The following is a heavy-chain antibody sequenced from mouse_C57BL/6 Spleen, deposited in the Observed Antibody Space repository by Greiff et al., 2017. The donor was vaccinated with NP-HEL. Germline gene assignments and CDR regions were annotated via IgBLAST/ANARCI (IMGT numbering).Heavy chain of an antibody. CDR2: IDPENGDT. CDR1: GFNIKDDY. D-gene: IGHD1-1*01. J-gene: IGHJ1*03. V-gene: IGHV14-4*01. CDR3: TTGVVATPWYFDV. Sequence: VQLKQSGAELVRPGASVKLSCTASGFNIKDDYMHWVKQRPEQGLEWIGWIDPENGDTEYASKFQGKATITADTSSNTAYLQLSSLTSEDTAVYYCTTGVVATPWYFDVWGTGTTVTVSS.